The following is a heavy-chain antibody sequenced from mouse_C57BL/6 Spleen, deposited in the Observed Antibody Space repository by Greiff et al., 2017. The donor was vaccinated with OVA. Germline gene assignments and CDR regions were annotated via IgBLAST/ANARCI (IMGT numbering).Heavy chain of an antibody. V-gene: IGHV5-4*01. CDR3: ARDPYGSSSYFDY. CDR2: ISDGGSYT. CDR1: GFTFSSYA. D-gene: IGHD1-1*01. Sequence: EVQGVESGGGLVKPGGSLKLSCAASGFTFSSYAMSWVRQTPEKRLEWVATISDGGSYTYYPDNVKGRFTISRDNAKNNLYLQMSHLKSEDTAMYYCARDPYGSSSYFDYWGQGTTLTVSS. J-gene: IGHJ2*01.